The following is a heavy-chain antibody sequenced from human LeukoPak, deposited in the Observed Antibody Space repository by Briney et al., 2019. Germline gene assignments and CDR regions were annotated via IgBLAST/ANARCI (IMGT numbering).Heavy chain of an antibody. D-gene: IGHD3-10*01. J-gene: IGHJ5*02. CDR1: GGTFSSYA. V-gene: IGHV1-69*06. CDR2: IIPIFGTA. CDR3: ARGGGGAMVRGVIPNWFDP. Sequence: SVKVSCKASGGTFSSYAISWVRQAPGQGLEWMGGIIPIFGTANYAQKFQGRVTITADKSTSTAYMELSSLRSEDAAVYYCARGGGGAMVRGVIPNWFDPWGQGTLVTVSS.